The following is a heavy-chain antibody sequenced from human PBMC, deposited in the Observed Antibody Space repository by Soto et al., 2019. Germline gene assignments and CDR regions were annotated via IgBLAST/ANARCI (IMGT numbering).Heavy chain of an antibody. CDR3: ARDDHIVVVPTSLGAMDV. J-gene: IGHJ6*02. V-gene: IGHV4-4*02. Sequence: SETLSLTCAVYGGSISSNKWWSWVRQPPGKGLEWIGEIYHSGSTNYNPSLKSRATISLDKSKNQFSLKLTSVTAADSAVYYCARDDHIVVVPTSLGAMDVWGQGTTVTVSS. D-gene: IGHD2-2*01. CDR1: GGSISSNKW. CDR2: IYHSGST.